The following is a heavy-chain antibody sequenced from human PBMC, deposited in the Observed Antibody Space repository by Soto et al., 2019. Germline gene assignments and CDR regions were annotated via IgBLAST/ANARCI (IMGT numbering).Heavy chain of an antibody. V-gene: IGHV3-23*01. CDR3: AKDTTEAYYDFWSAHYRFLDY. Sequence: SGGSLRLSCAASGFTFSSYAMSWVRQAPGKGLERVSAISGSGGSTYYADSVKGRFTISRDNSKNTLYLQMNSLRAEDTAVYYCAKDTTEAYYDFWSAHYRFLDYWGQGTLVTVSS. CDR2: ISGSGGST. CDR1: GFTFSSYA. D-gene: IGHD3-3*01. J-gene: IGHJ4*02.